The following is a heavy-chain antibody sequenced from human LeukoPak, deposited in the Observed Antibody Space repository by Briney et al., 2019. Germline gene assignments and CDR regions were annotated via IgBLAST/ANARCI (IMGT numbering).Heavy chain of an antibody. J-gene: IGHJ4*02. V-gene: IGHV4-31*11. CDR3: ARRGSLGPFDY. CDR2: IYYSGST. D-gene: IGHD7-27*01. CDR1: GGSISSSNW. Sequence: PSGTLSLTCAVSGGSISSSNWWSWIRQHPGKGLEWIGYIYYSGSTYYNPSLKSRVTISVDTSKNQFSLKLSSVTAADTAVYYCARRGSLGPFDYWGQGTLVTVSS.